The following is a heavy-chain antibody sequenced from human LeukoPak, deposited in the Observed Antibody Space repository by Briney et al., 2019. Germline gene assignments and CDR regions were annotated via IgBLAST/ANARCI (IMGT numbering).Heavy chain of an antibody. Sequence: PGGSLRLSCAASGFTFTDYYMTWIRQAPGKGLEWVSYISSSGSVIHYADSVKGRFTISRDNAKNLVYLQMNSLRAEDTAVYYCAELGITMIGGVWGKGTTVTISS. V-gene: IGHV3-11*04. J-gene: IGHJ6*04. D-gene: IGHD3-10*02. CDR2: ISSSGSVI. CDR3: AELGITMIGGV. CDR1: GFTFTDYY.